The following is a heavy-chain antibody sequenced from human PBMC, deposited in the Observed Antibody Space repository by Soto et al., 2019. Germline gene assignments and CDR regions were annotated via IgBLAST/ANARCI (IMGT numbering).Heavy chain of an antibody. CDR3: ATQEVGGTYVYTFDP. Sequence: SLTCTVSGGSISSSSYYWGWIRQPPGKGLEWIGSIYCSGSTYYNPSLKSRVTISVDTSKNHFSLKLSSVTAADTAVYYCATQEVGGTYVYTFDPWGQGTLVTVSS. D-gene: IGHD1-26*01. J-gene: IGHJ5*02. CDR2: IYCSGST. CDR1: GGSISSSSYY. V-gene: IGHV4-39*02.